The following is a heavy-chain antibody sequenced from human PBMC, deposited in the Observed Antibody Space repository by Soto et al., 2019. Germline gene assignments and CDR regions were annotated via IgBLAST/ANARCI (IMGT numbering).Heavy chain of an antibody. D-gene: IGHD5-18*01. CDR3: ARGGYSYGYLDY. J-gene: IGHJ4*02. CDR1: GGSISSSNW. V-gene: IGHV4-4*02. CDR2: IYHSGST. Sequence: SETLSLTCAVSGGSISSSNWWSVFRQPPGKGLEWIGEIYHSGSTNYNPSLKSRVTISVDKSKNQFSLKLSSVTAADTAVYYCARGGYSYGYLDYWGQGTLVTVSS.